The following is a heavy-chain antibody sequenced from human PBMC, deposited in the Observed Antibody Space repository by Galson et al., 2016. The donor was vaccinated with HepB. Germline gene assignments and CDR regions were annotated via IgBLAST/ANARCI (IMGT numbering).Heavy chain of an antibody. D-gene: IGHD6-13*01. J-gene: IGHJ4*02. CDR1: GYTFTGYY. CDR2: ITPHSGVT. Sequence: SVKVSCTASGYTFTGYYIHWVRQAPGQGLEWMGGITPHSGVTTYAHNFQGRVTITRDTSISTAFLELSTLRSDDTAVYYCARADYVTIAAPNMWDRYYFEYWGQGTLVTVSS. CDR3: ARADYVTIAAPNMWDRYYFEY. V-gene: IGHV1-2*02.